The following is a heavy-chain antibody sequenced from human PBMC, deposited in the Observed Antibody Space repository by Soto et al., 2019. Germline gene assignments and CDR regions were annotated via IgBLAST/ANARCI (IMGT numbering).Heavy chain of an antibody. CDR3: SRDMVVVPAANDYYYGMDV. CDR1: GGTFSSYA. Sequence: ASVKVSCKASGGTFSSYAISWVRQAPGQGLEWMGGIIPIIGTANYAQKFQGRVTITADESTSTAYMELRSLRSDDTAVYECSRDMVVVPAANDYYYGMDVWGQGTTVTVPS. J-gene: IGHJ6*02. V-gene: IGHV1-69*13. CDR2: IIPIIGTA. D-gene: IGHD2-2*01.